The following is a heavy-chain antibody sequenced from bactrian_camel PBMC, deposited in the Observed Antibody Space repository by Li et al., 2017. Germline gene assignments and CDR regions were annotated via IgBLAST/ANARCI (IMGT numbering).Heavy chain of an antibody. J-gene: IGHJ4*01. Sequence: HVQLVESGGGSVQAGGSLRLSCTASRLPYGSCMGWFRQAPGKEREGLATIDGSGNTNHADAVRGRLTISKDKSTLYLEMTNLKPEDTAMYYCAARRDLCCDGSYGHLSYHYWGQGTQVTVS. D-gene: IGHD2*01. CDR2: IDGSGNT. CDR1: RLPYGSC. V-gene: IGHV3S55*01. CDR3: AARRDLCCDGSYGHLSYHY.